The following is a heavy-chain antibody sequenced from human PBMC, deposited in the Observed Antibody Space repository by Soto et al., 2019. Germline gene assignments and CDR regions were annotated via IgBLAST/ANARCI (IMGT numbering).Heavy chain of an antibody. Sequence: QVQLVQSGAEVKKPGSSVKVSCKASGGTFSSYAISWVRQAPGQGLEWLGGIIPIFGTANYAQKFQGRVTITADESTSTDYMELSSLRSEDTAVYYCARDEYYDILTGYYKARDYYYGMDVWGQGTTVTVSS. CDR3: ARDEYYDILTGYYKARDYYYGMDV. V-gene: IGHV1-69*01. J-gene: IGHJ6*02. D-gene: IGHD3-9*01. CDR2: IIPIFGTA. CDR1: GGTFSSYA.